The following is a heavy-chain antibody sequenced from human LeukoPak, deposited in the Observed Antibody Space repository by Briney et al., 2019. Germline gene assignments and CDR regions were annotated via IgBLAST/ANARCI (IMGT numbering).Heavy chain of an antibody. CDR3: ARVGNGYGYGS. CDR2: IKQDGSEK. V-gene: IGHV3-7*01. Sequence: GGSLRLSCAASGFTFSSYWVSWVRQAPGKGLEWVANIKQDGSEKYYVDSVKGRFTISRDNAKNSLYLQMNSLRAEDTAVYYCARVGNGYGYGSWGQGTLVTVSS. J-gene: IGHJ4*02. CDR1: GFTFSSYW. D-gene: IGHD5-18*01.